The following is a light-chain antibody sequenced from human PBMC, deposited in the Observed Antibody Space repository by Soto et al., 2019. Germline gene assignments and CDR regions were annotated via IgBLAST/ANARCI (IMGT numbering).Light chain of an antibody. CDR1: SSDVGGYDF. Sequence: QSALTQPASVSGSPGQSITISCAGTSSDVGGYDFVSWYQQHPDKAPKLMIYNVNNRPSGVSSRFSGSKSGNTASLTISGLQAEDEADYYCSSSTGTSTYVVFGGGTQLTVL. V-gene: IGLV2-14*01. CDR2: NVN. CDR3: SSSTGTSTYVV. J-gene: IGLJ2*01.